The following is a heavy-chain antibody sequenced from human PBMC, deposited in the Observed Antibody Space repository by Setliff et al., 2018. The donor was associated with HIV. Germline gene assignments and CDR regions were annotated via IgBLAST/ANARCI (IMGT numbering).Heavy chain of an antibody. D-gene: IGHD5-12*01. V-gene: IGHV3-15*01. CDR1: GFTFSNAW. Sequence: NPGGSLRLSCAASGFTFSNAWMSWVRQAPGKGLEWVGRIKSKTDGGTTDYAAPVKGRFTISRDDSKTTLYLQMNSLKTEDTAVYYCTTEDPWLRFGHWGQGTLVTVSS. J-gene: IGHJ5*02. CDR2: IKSKTDGGTT. CDR3: TTEDPWLRFGH.